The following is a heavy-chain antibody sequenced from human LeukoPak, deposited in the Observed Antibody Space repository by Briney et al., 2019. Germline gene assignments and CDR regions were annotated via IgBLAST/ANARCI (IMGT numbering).Heavy chain of an antibody. CDR1: GFSFTSYW. V-gene: IGHV5-51*01. Sequence: GESLKISCKSYGFSFTSYWIGWVRQMPGKGLEWMGIIYPGDSDTRYSPSFQGQVTISADESISTAYLQWNSLKTSDTAMCYCTRAESSGWLDWGQGTLVTVSS. CDR2: IYPGDSDT. J-gene: IGHJ4*02. D-gene: IGHD6-19*01. CDR3: TRAESSGWLD.